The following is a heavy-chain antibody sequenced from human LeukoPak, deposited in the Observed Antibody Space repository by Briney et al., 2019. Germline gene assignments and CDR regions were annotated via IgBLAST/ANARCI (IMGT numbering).Heavy chain of an antibody. CDR3: ARYFAETGDFDM. Sequence: SETLSPTCTVSGGSISSSSYYWGWIRQPPGKGLEWIGSIYYSGSTYYNLSLKSRVSISADTSKNQFSLKLSSVTAADTAVYYCARYFAETGDFDMWGQGTMVTVSS. CDR2: IYYSGST. J-gene: IGHJ3*02. V-gene: IGHV4-39*07. D-gene: IGHD2/OR15-2a*01. CDR1: GGSISSSSYY.